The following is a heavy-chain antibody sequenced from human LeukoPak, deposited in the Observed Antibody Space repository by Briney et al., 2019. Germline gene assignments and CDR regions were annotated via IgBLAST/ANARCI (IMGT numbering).Heavy chain of an antibody. CDR1: GGSINSNNW. CDR3: ASTVAGTGAFDI. Sequence: QPSETLSLTCAVSGGSINSNNWWSWVRQPPGKGLEWIGEIYHSGSTYYNPSLKSRVTISVDRSKNQFSLKLSSVTAADTAVYYCASTVAGTGAFDIWGQGTMVTVSS. J-gene: IGHJ3*02. V-gene: IGHV4-4*02. D-gene: IGHD6-19*01. CDR2: IYHSGST.